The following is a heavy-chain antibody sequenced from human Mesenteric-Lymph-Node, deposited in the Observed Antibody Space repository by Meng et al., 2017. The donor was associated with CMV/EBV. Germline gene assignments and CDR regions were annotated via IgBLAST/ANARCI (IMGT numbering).Heavy chain of an antibody. CDR1: GFTFSAYP. CDR2: ISSGATYI. J-gene: IGHJ4*02. V-gene: IGHV3-21*01. Sequence: GESLKISCSASGFTFSAYPMHWVRQAPGKGLEWVSSISSGATYIYYADSVRGRFTISRDNAKNSLYLQMNSLRAEDTAVYYCARIDGETSFSGYFDYWGQGTLVTVSS. D-gene: IGHD2/OR15-2a*01. CDR3: ARIDGETSFSGYFDY.